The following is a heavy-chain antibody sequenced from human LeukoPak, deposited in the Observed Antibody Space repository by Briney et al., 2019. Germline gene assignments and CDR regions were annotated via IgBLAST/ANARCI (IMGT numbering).Heavy chain of an antibody. CDR3: ARGATVITLFDF. V-gene: IGHV3-48*03. CDR1: GFTFSSYE. Sequence: PGGSLRLSCAASGFTFSSYEMNWVRHAPGKGLEWVSYISSSGSTIYYADSVKGRFAISRDNAKNSLYLQMNSLRAEDTAIYYCARGATVITLFDFWGQGSLVTVSS. CDR2: ISSSGSTI. J-gene: IGHJ4*02. D-gene: IGHD4-17*01.